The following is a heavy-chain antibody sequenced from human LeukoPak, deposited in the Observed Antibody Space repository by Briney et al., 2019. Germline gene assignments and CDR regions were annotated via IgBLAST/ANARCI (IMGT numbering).Heavy chain of an antibody. V-gene: IGHV1-46*01. Sequence: ASVKVSCKASGYTFTSYYMHWVRQAPGQGLEWMGIINPSGASTNYAQKFQGRVNMTRDTSTNTVYMELGSLRSEDTAVYYCARAAAAGLAYDKFDPWGQGTLVTVSS. CDR3: ARAAAAGLAYDKFDP. CDR2: INPSGAST. D-gene: IGHD6-13*01. CDR1: GYTFTSYY. J-gene: IGHJ5*02.